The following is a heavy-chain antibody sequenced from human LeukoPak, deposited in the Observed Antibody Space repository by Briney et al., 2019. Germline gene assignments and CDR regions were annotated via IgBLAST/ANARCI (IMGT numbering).Heavy chain of an antibody. D-gene: IGHD5-12*01. CDR1: GFTFSSYA. CDR3: ARGGYGYYYMDV. Sequence: QSGGSLRLSCAASGFTFSSYAMSWVRQAPGKGLEWVSAISGSGGSTYYADSVKGRFTISRDNAKNTLYLEMNSLRAEDTAMYYCARGGYGYYYMDVWGKGTTVTVSS. CDR2: ISGSGGST. V-gene: IGHV3-23*01. J-gene: IGHJ6*03.